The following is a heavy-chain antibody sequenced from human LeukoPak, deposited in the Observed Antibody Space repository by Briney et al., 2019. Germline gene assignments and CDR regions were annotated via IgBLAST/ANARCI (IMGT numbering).Heavy chain of an antibody. CDR2: ISYDGSNK. V-gene: IGHV3-30-3*01. J-gene: IGHJ4*02. D-gene: IGHD3-22*01. CDR3: ARDGSAGYYDSSGSFDY. CDR1: GFTFSSYA. Sequence: GGSLRLSCAASGFTFSSYAMHWVRQAPGKGLEWVAVISYDGSNKYYADSVKGRFTISRDNSKNTLYLQMNSLRAEDTAVYYCARDGSAGYYDSSGSFDYWGQGTLVTVSS.